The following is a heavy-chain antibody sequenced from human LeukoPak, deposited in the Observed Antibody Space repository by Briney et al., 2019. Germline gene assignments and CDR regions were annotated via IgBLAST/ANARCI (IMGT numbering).Heavy chain of an antibody. D-gene: IGHD5-18*01. CDR2: ILPSVGTA. V-gene: IGHV1-69*06. J-gene: IGHJ6*03. CDR1: GGTFSSYA. CDR3: ARGRIQLLLGADFFYYMDV. Sequence: SVKVSCKASGGTFSSYAISWVRQAPGQGLEWMGGILPSVGTAHSSQKFQGRVTITADKSTSTAYMELSSLTSEDTAVYYCARGRIQLLLGADFFYYMDVWGKGTTVIISS.